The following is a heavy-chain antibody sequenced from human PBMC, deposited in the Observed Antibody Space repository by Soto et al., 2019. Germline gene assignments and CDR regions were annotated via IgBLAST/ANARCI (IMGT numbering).Heavy chain of an antibody. CDR3: ASLYDSSGYYYYHDY. J-gene: IGHJ4*02. V-gene: IGHV4-4*02. D-gene: IGHD3-22*01. Sequence: SETLSLTCAVSGGSISSSNWWSWVRQPPGKGLEWIGEIYHSGSTNYNPSLKSRVTISVDKSKNQFSLKLSSVTAADTAVYYCASLYDSSGYYYYHDYWGQGTLVTVSS. CDR2: IYHSGST. CDR1: GGSISSSNW.